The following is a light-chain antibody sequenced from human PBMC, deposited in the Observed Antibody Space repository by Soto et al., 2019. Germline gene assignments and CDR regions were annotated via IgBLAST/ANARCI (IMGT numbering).Light chain of an antibody. J-gene: IGKJ2*02. CDR3: QQYGSSST. Sequence: EIVLTQSPGTLSLSPGERAILSCRASQSVSSSYLAWYRQKPGQAPRLLIYGASSRATGIPDRFSGSGSGTDFTLTISRLEPEDFAVYYCQQYGSSSTFGQGTKLEIK. CDR2: GAS. CDR1: QSVSSSY. V-gene: IGKV3-20*01.